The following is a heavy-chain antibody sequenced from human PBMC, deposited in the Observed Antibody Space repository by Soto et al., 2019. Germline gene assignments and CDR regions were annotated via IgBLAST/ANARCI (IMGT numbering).Heavy chain of an antibody. D-gene: IGHD6-19*01. CDR3: AKAAISLSIAVAGTDIDY. V-gene: IGHV3-23*01. J-gene: IGHJ4*02. CDR1: GFTFSSYA. CDR2: ISGSGGST. Sequence: GGSLRLSCAASGFTFSSYAMSWVRQAPGKGLEWVSAISGSGGSTYYADSVKGRFTISRDNSKNTLYLQMNSLRAEDTAVYYCAKAAISLSIAVAGTDIDYWGQGTLVTVSS.